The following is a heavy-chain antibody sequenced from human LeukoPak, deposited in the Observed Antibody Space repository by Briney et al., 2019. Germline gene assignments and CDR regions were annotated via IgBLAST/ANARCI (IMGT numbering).Heavy chain of an antibody. J-gene: IGHJ4*02. CDR2: IKQDGSEK. V-gene: IGHV3-7*01. CDR1: GFTFSSYW. D-gene: IGHD6-13*01. Sequence: GGSLRLSCAASGFTFSSYWMSWVRQAPGKGLEWVANIKQDGSEKYYVDSVKGRFTISRDNAKNSLYLQMNSLRAEDTAVYYCAREGYSSSWYWDYWGQGTLVTVSS. CDR3: AREGYSSSWYWDY.